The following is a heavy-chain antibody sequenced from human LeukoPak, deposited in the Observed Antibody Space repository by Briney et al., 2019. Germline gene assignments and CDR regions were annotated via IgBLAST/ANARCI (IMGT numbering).Heavy chain of an antibody. CDR1: GFTLSSYA. CDR3: AKHRTDIVVVPAAMLDP. D-gene: IGHD2-2*01. Sequence: GGSLRLSCAASGFTLSSYAMSWVRQAPGKGLEWVSAISGSGGSTYYADSVKGRFTISRDNSKNTLYLQMNSLRAEDTAVYYCAKHRTDIVVVPAAMLDPWGQGTLVTVSS. J-gene: IGHJ5*02. V-gene: IGHV3-23*01. CDR2: ISGSGGST.